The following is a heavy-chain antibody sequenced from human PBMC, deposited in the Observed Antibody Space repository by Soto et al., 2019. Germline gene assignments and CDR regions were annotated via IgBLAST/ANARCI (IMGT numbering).Heavy chain of an antibody. CDR3: ARGEYCSSTSCYTGMADY. D-gene: IGHD2-2*02. Sequence: QVQLVESGGGVVQPGRSLRLSCAASGFTFSSYGMHWVRQAPGKWLEWVAVIWYDGSNKYYADSVKGRFTISRDNSKNTLYLQMNSLRAEDTAVYYCARGEYCSSTSCYTGMADYWGQGTLVTVSS. CDR1: GFTFSSYG. V-gene: IGHV3-33*01. CDR2: IWYDGSNK. J-gene: IGHJ4*02.